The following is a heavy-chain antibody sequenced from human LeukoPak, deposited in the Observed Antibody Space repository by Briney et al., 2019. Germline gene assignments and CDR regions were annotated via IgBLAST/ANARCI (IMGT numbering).Heavy chain of an antibody. V-gene: IGHV3-53*01. Sequence: GGSLRLSCAASGFTVSSKYMSWVRQAPGKGLECVSIIYDSSTTYYADSVKGRFTISRDNLKNTLYLQMNSLRAEDTAVYYCASHWGGYWGQGTLVTVSS. D-gene: IGHD3-16*01. J-gene: IGHJ4*02. CDR2: IYDSSTT. CDR3: ASHWGGY. CDR1: GFTVSSKY.